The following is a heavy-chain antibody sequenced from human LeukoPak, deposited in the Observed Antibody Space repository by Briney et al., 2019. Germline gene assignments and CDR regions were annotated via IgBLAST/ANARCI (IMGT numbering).Heavy chain of an antibody. CDR3: ASSLVIGWFDP. Sequence: SETLSLTRTGTVGFNSSYYWRWIRQPPAKGLEWIGYIYYSGSTNYNPSLKSRVTISVDTSKNQFSLKLSSVTAADTAVYYCASSLVIGWFDPWGQGTLVTVSS. V-gene: IGHV4-59*01. CDR1: VGFNSSYY. D-gene: IGHD3-16*02. CDR2: IYYSGST. J-gene: IGHJ5*02.